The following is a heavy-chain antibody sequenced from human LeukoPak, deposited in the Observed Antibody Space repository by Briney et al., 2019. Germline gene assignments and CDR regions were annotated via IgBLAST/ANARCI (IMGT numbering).Heavy chain of an antibody. D-gene: IGHD5-18*01. V-gene: IGHV1-69*06. CDR1: GGTFSSYA. Sequence: ASVKVSCKASGGTFSSYAISWVRQAPGQGLEWMGGIIPNFGTANYAQKFQGRVTITADKSTSTAYMELSSLRSEDTAVYYCARVLDTAMPDYYYMDVWGKGTTVTVSS. CDR2: IIPNFGTA. J-gene: IGHJ6*03. CDR3: ARVLDTAMPDYYYMDV.